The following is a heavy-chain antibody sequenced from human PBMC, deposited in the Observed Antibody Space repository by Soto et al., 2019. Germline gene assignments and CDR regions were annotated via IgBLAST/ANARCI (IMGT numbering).Heavy chain of an antibody. D-gene: IGHD1-7*01. V-gene: IGHV3-15*07. CDR3: TTDLGTGTTLPHYYYGMDV. CDR2: IKSKTDGGTT. J-gene: IGHJ6*02. Sequence: GGSLRLSCAASGFTFSNAWMNWVRQAPGKGLEWVGRIKSKTDGGTTDYAAPVKGRFTISRDDSKNTLYLQMNSLKTEDTAVYYCTTDLGTGTTLPHYYYGMDVWGQGTTVTVSS. CDR1: GFTFSNAW.